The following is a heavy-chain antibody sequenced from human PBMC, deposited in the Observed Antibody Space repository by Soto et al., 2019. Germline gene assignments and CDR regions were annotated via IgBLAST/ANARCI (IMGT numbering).Heavy chain of an antibody. Sequence: GGSLRLSCAASGFTFSSYSMNWVRQAPGKGLEWVSSISSSSSYIYYADSVKGRFTISRDNAKNSLYLQMNSLRAEDTAVYYCARVNREGPRGDYEGYWGQGTLVTVSS. CDR1: GFTFSSYS. CDR2: ISSSSSYI. D-gene: IGHD4-17*01. CDR3: ARVNREGPRGDYEGY. V-gene: IGHV3-21*01. J-gene: IGHJ4*02.